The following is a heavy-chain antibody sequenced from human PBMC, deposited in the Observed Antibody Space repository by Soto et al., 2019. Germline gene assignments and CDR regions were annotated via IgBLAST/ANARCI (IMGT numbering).Heavy chain of an antibody. D-gene: IGHD6-6*01. J-gene: IGHJ6*02. CDR3: ARGLYSSSSEPGDV. CDR1: GFTFSSYS. V-gene: IGHV3-48*02. Sequence: PGGSLRLSCAASGFTFSSYSMNWVRQAPGKGLEWVSYISSSSSTIYYADSVKGRFTISRDNAKNSLYLQMNSLRDEDTAVYYCARGLYSSSSEPGDVWGQGTTVTVSS. CDR2: ISSSSSTI.